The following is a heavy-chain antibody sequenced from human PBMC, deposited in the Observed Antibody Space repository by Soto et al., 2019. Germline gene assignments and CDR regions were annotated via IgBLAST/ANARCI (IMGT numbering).Heavy chain of an antibody. CDR1: GGTFSKYA. CDR3: ARPLRDRNDYYVMAV. Sequence: VQLVQSGAEMQQPGASVRVSWKASGGTFSKYAFSWVRQAPGQGLEWLGGTIPMFGTPNYAQQLQGRVAISADESTATVYMELSSLRSEDTAVYFCARPLRDRNDYYVMAVWGQGITVTGSS. J-gene: IGHJ6*02. CDR2: TIPMFGTP. D-gene: IGHD3-22*01. V-gene: IGHV1-69*01.